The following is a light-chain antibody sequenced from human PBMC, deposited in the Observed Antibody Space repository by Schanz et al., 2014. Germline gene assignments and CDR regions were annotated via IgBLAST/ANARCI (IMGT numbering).Light chain of an antibody. CDR2: DVS. Sequence: QSVLTQPASVSGSPGQSITISCTGTSSDVGGYNYVSWYQQHPGKAPKLMIYDVSNRPSGVPDRFSGSKSGSTASLTISGLQAEDEADYYCSSYGGNLGVFGTGTKLTVL. CDR1: SSDVGGYNY. CDR3: SSYGGNLGV. V-gene: IGLV2-14*01. J-gene: IGLJ1*01.